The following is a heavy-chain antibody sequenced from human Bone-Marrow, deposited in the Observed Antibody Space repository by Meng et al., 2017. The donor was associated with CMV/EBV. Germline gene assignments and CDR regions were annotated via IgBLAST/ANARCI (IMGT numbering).Heavy chain of an antibody. Sequence: AASGFTFSSYGMHWVRQAPGKGLEWVAVISYDGRNKYYADAVTGRFTISRDNSQNTLYLQMNSLRAEDTAVYYCAKGTDSGWGDYFDYWGQGTLVTVSS. D-gene: IGHD6-19*01. CDR3: AKGTDSGWGDYFDY. CDR1: GFTFSSYG. J-gene: IGHJ4*02. CDR2: ISYDGRNK. V-gene: IGHV3-30*18.